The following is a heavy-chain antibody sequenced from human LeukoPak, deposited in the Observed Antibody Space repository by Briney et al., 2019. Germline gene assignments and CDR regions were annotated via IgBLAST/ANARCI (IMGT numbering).Heavy chain of an antibody. J-gene: IGHJ4*02. Sequence: SETMSLTCTVSGGSINSGDYYWTWIRQYPGKGLEWIGNIYYTGSAYYNPSLRSRVTLSVDTSKNQFSLRLNSVTAADTAVYSCARRGQDTPTVYYNYFNYWGQGILVTLYS. D-gene: IGHD5-18*01. CDR1: GGSINSGDYY. V-gene: IGHV4-31*03. CDR2: IYYTGSA. CDR3: ARRGQDTPTVYYNYFNY.